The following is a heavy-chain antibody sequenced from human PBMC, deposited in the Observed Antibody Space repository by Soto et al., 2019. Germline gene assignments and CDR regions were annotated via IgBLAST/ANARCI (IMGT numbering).Heavy chain of an antibody. D-gene: IGHD2-2*01. CDR1: GFTFSSYA. CDR2: ISYDGSNK. V-gene: IGHV3-30-3*01. J-gene: IGHJ2*01. Sequence: QVQLVESGGGVVQPGRSLRLSCAASGFTFSSYAMHWARQAPGKGLEWVAVISYDGSNKYYADSVKGRFTISRDNSKNTLYLQMNSLRAEDTAVYYCARDGPQEELVPAAPYWYFDLWGRGTLVTVSS. CDR3: ARDGPQEELVPAAPYWYFDL.